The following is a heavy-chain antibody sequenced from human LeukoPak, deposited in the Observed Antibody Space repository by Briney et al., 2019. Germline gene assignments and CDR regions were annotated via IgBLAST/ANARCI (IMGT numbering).Heavy chain of an antibody. CDR2: ISGSGGST. Sequence: GGSLRLSCAASGFTFSSYGMSWVRQAPGKGLEWVSAISGSGGSTYYADSVKGRFTISRDNSKNTLYLQMNSLRSEDTAVYYCARDQFPYYYDSSGHVTDYWGQGTLVTVSS. V-gene: IGHV3-23*01. D-gene: IGHD3-22*01. CDR1: GFTFSSYG. CDR3: ARDQFPYYYDSSGHVTDY. J-gene: IGHJ4*02.